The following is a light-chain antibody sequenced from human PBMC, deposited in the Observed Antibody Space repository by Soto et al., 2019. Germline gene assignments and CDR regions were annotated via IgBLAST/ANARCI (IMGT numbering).Light chain of an antibody. CDR3: QQRSNWPPIT. Sequence: EIALTQSPATLSLSPGERATLSCRASQSVSSYLAWYQQKPGQAPRLLIYDTSNRATGIPARFSGSGSGTDFTLTISSLEPEDSAVYYCQQRSNWPPITFGQGTRLE. J-gene: IGKJ5*01. CDR1: QSVSSY. CDR2: DTS. V-gene: IGKV3-11*01.